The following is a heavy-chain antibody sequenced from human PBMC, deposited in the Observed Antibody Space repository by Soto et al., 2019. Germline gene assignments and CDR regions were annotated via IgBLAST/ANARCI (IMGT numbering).Heavy chain of an antibody. CDR2: IIPIFGTA. V-gene: IGHV1-69*05. Sequence: RASVKVSCKAFGGTFSSYAISWVRQAPGQGLEWMGGIIPIFGTANYAQKFQGRVTMTRDTSTSTVYMELSSLRSEDTAVYYCARGNNMQPLYWGQGTLVTVSS. CDR1: GGTFSSYA. J-gene: IGHJ4*02. CDR3: ARGNNMQPLY. D-gene: IGHD2-2*01.